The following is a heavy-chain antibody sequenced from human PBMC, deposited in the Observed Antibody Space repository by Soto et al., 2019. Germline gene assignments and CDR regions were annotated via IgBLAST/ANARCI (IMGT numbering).Heavy chain of an antibody. CDR1: GGTFSSYA. Sequence: QVQLVQPGAEVKKPGSSVKVSCKASGGTFSSYAISWVRQAPGQGLEWMGGIIPIFGTANYAQKFQGRVTIPAEEYTSTAYMELSSLRSEDTAVYYCASGGVPSGGPYYELYKDYWGQGTLVTVSS. V-gene: IGHV1-69*01. D-gene: IGHD3-3*01. J-gene: IGHJ4*02. CDR3: ASGGVPSGGPYYELYKDY. CDR2: IIPIFGTA.